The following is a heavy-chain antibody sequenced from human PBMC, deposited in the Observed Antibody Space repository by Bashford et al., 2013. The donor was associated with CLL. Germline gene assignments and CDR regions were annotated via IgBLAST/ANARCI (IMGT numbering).Heavy chain of an antibody. CDR2: IYSCGST. J-gene: IGHJ3*01. CDR3: VRVALPKLQGVMGLRAFDL. V-gene: IGHV3-53*01. CDR1: GFTVSSNY. Sequence: SGGPLRLSCAASGFTVSSNYMSWVRQAPGKGLEWVSVIYSCGSTYYADSVKGRFTISRDNSGDTLSLQMNNLRPEDTAIYYCVRVALPKLQGVMGLRAFDLWGHGTAVTVSS. D-gene: IGHD3-10*01.